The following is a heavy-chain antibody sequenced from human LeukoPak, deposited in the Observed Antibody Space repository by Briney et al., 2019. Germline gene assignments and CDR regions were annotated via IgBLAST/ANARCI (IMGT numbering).Heavy chain of an antibody. V-gene: IGHV3-23*01. CDR3: ANYIGWGYFDY. Sequence: GGSLRLSCAASGFTFSTYGMSWVRQAPGKGLEWVSAISGSGGSTYYADSVKGRFTISRDNSKNTLYLQMNSLRVEDTAVYYFANYIGWGYFDYWGQGTLVTVSS. CDR2: ISGSGGST. D-gene: IGHD1-26*01. J-gene: IGHJ4*02. CDR1: GFTFSTYG.